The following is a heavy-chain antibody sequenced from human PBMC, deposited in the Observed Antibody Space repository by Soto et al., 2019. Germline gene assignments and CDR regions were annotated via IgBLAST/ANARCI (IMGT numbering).Heavy chain of an antibody. V-gene: IGHV4-59*08. CDR3: ARHDYYYYGMDV. Sequence: SETLSLTCTVSGGSISSYYWSWIRQPPGKGLEWIGYIYYSGSTNYNPSLKSRVTISVDTSKNQFSLKLSSVTAADTAVYYCARHDYYYYGMDVWGQGTTVTVSS. CDR1: GGSISSYY. J-gene: IGHJ6*02. CDR2: IYYSGST.